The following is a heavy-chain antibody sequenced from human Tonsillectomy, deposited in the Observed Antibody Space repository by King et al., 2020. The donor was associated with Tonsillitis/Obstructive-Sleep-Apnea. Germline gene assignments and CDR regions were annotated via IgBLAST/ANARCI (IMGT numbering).Heavy chain of an antibody. CDR3: ARGAWDIVVVPAAIDY. D-gene: IGHD2-2*01. CDR1: GFTFSSYA. V-gene: IGHV3-30*01. Sequence: VQLVESGGGVVQPGRSLRLSCAASGFTFSSYAMHWVRQAPGKGLEWVAVISYDGSNKYYADSVKGRFTISRDNSKNTRYLQMNSLRAEDTAVYYCARGAWDIVVVPAAIDYWGQGTLATVSS. J-gene: IGHJ4*02. CDR2: ISYDGSNK.